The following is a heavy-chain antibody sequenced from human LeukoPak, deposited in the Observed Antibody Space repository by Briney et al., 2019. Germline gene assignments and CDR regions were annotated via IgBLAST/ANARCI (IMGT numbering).Heavy chain of an antibody. CDR1: TFSFRNFA. J-gene: IGHJ4*02. CDR3: AGDFSLSRSSDY. Sequence: GGSLRLSCAASTFSFRNFAMSWVRQAPGKGLEWVSSITGSSDFMSYADSVKGRFTISRDNARNSLYLQLNSLRAEDTAVYYCAGDFSLSRSSDYWGQGTLVTVSS. D-gene: IGHD2-15*01. V-gene: IGHV3-21*06. CDR2: ITGSSDFM.